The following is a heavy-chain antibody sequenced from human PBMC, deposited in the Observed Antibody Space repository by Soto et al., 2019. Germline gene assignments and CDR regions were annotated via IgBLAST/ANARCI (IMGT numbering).Heavy chain of an antibody. D-gene: IGHD2-15*01. CDR2: ISYDGSNK. Sequence: QVQLVESGGGVVQPGRSLRLSCAASGFTFSSYGMHWVRQAPGKGLEWVAVISYDGSNKYYADSVKGRFTISRDNSKNTQYLEMNSLRAEDTAVYYCAKDKVGSATPYFDYWGQGTLVTVSS. V-gene: IGHV3-30*18. CDR1: GFTFSSYG. J-gene: IGHJ4*02. CDR3: AKDKVGSATPYFDY.